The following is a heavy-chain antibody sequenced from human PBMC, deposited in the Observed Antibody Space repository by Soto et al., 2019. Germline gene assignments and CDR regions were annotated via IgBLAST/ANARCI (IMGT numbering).Heavy chain of an antibody. J-gene: IGHJ4*02. CDR3: ARKATVTTCFDY. D-gene: IGHD4-17*01. Sequence: SETLSLTCTVSGGSISSYYCRWIRQPPGKGLEWIGCINYSGTTIYNPSLKSRVTISVDTSKNQFSLKLSSGTAADTAVYYCARKATVTTCFDYWGQGTLVTVSS. CDR1: GGSISSYY. V-gene: IGHV4-59*12. CDR2: INYSGTT.